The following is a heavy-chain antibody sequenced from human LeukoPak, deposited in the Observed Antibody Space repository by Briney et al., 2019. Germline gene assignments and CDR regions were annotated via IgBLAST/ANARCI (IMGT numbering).Heavy chain of an antibody. CDR1: GGTFSSYA. CDR2: IIPIFGIA. V-gene: IGHV1-69*04. D-gene: IGHD4-17*01. CDR3: ARARTTVTTSPDWFDP. J-gene: IGHJ5*02. Sequence: GASVKVSCKASGGTFSSYAISWVRQAPGQGLEWMGRIIPIFGIANYAQKFQGRVTITADKSTSTAYMELSSLRSEDTAVNYCARARTTVTTSPDWFDPWGQGTLVTVSS.